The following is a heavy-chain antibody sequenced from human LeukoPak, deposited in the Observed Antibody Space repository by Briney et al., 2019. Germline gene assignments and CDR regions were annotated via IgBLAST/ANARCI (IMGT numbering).Heavy chain of an antibody. CDR1: GYTFTSYY. CDR3: ARDDDYVWGSYRYTALFDY. V-gene: IGHV1-46*01. Sequence: GASVKVSCKASGYTFTSYYMHWVRQAPGQGLEWMGIINPSGGSTSYAQKFQGRVTMTRDTSTSTVYMELSSLRSEDTAVYYCARDDDYVWGSYRYTALFDYWGQGTLVTVSS. J-gene: IGHJ4*02. CDR2: INPSGGST. D-gene: IGHD3-16*02.